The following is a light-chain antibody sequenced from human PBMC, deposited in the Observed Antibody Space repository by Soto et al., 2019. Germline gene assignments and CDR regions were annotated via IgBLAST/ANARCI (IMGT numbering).Light chain of an antibody. J-gene: IGKJ1*01. CDR1: QSVSSSY. Sequence: EIVLTQSPGTLSLSPGERATLSCRASQSVSSSYLVWYQQKPGQAPGLLIYGASRRATGITDWFSRSGSGTDFTLTISRMEREDFAVYYCQQYGSSWTFGQGTKVEIQ. CDR2: GAS. CDR3: QQYGSSWT. V-gene: IGKV3-20*01.